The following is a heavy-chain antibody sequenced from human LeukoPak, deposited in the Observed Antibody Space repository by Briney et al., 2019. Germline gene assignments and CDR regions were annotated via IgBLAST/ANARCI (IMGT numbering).Heavy chain of an antibody. CDR1: GFTFSSYA. CDR3: AKDRWLQGYFDY. D-gene: IGHD5-24*01. V-gene: IGHV3-30*04. CDR2: ISSDGSNK. Sequence: GGSLRLSCAASGFTFSSYAMHWVRQAPGKGLQWVAVISSDGSNKYYADSVKGRFTISRDDSKNTLYLQMNSLRAEDTAVYYCAKDRWLQGYFDYWGQGTLVTVSS. J-gene: IGHJ4*02.